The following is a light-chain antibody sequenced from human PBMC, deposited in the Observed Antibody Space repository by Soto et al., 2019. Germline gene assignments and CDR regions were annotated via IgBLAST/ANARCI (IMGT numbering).Light chain of an antibody. CDR3: QQYESYSS. Sequence: DIQMTQSPSTLSASVGDRVTITCRASQSISTWLAWYQQKPGKAPKLLIYDASTLESGVPSRFSGSGSETEFTLTISSLQPDDFATYYSQQYESYSSFGQGTRLESK. J-gene: IGKJ2*01. CDR2: DAS. CDR1: QSISTW. V-gene: IGKV1-5*01.